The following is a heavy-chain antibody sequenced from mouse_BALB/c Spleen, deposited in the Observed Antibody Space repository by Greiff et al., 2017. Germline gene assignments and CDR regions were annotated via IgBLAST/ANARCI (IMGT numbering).Heavy chain of an antibody. CDR3: ATAYYRYDGYFDV. V-gene: IGHV1-4*01. CDR1: GYTFTSYT. CDR2: INPSSGYT. D-gene: IGHD2-14*01. Sequence: QVHVKQSGAELARPGASVKMSCKASGYTFTSYTMHWVKQRPGQGLEWIGYINPSSGYTNYNQKFKDKATLTADKSSSTAYMQLSSLTSEDSAVYYCATAYYRYDGYFDVWGAGTTVTVSS. J-gene: IGHJ1*01.